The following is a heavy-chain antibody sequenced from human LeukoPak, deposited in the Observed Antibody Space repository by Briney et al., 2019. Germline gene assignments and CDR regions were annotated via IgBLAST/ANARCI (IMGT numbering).Heavy chain of an antibody. J-gene: IGHJ5*02. CDR1: GFTFSSYG. CDR2: ISNSGDNT. D-gene: IGHD6-19*01. Sequence: GGSLRLSCAASGFTFSSYGMTWVRQAPGKGLEWVSVISNSGDNTYYADSVKGRFTTSRDNFKNTLYLQMNSLRAEDTALYYCAKGWQGYYTTWLASWGQGTLVTVSS. V-gene: IGHV3-23*01. CDR3: AKGWQGYYTTWLAS.